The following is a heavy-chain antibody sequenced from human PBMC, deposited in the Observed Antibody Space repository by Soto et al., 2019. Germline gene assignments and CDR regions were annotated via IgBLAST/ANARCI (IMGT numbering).Heavy chain of an antibody. CDR3: ARAAYYDFWSGYYTGMDV. J-gene: IGHJ6*02. CDR2: IYYSGST. CDR1: GGSISSGDYY. Sequence: PSETLSLTXTVSGGSISSGDYYWSWIRQPPGKGLEWIGYIYYSGSTYYNPSLKSRVTISVDTSKNQFSLKLSSVTAADTAVYYCARAAYYDFWSGYYTGMDVWGQGTTVTVSS. V-gene: IGHV4-30-4*01. D-gene: IGHD3-3*01.